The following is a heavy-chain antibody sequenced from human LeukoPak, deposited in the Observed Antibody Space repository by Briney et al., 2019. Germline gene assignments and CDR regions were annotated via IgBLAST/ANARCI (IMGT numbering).Heavy chain of an antibody. CDR2: IYSGGST. Sequence: GGSLRLSCVASGFTFSSYIMTWVRQAPGKGLEWVSVIYSGGSTYYADSVKGRFTISRDNSKNTLYLQMNSLRAEDTAVYYCAREIAAAGYYYYYYMDVWGKGTTVTVSS. V-gene: IGHV3-66*02. D-gene: IGHD6-13*01. CDR1: GFTFSSYI. J-gene: IGHJ6*03. CDR3: AREIAAAGYYYYYYMDV.